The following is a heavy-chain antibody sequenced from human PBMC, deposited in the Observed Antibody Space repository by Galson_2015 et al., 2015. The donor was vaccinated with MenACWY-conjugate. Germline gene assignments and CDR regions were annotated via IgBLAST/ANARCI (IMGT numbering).Heavy chain of an antibody. CDR3: ARGGSIAATNWFDP. Sequence: SLRLSCAASGFTFSTYWMHWVRQAPGKGLVWVSRINTDGSTRSYADSVKGRFTISRDNAKKMLYLQMNSLRAEDTAVYYSARGGSIAATNWFDPWGQGTLVTVSS. J-gene: IGHJ5*02. D-gene: IGHD6-6*01. CDR2: INTDGSTR. CDR1: GFTFSTYW. V-gene: IGHV3-74*01.